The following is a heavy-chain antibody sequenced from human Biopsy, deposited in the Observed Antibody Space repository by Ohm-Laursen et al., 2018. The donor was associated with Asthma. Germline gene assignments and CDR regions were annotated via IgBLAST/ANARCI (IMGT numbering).Heavy chain of an antibody. V-gene: IGHV3-30*18. Sequence: SSLRLSCAASGRHFGSYNMHWARQAPGKGLEWVAVIPYDGNHKFYEDSVKGRFTISRDNSKNTLYLQMNSLRTEDTAVYYCAKRRGYSGHDNDYWGQGTLVIVSS. J-gene: IGHJ4*02. CDR2: IPYDGNHK. CDR3: AKRRGYSGHDNDY. CDR1: GRHFGSYN. D-gene: IGHD5-12*01.